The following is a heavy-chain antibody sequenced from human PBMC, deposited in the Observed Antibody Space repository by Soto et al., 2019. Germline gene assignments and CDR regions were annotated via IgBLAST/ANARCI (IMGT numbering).Heavy chain of an antibody. CDR1: GGTFSSYA. CDR2: IIPIFGTA. D-gene: IGHD2-2*02. CDR3: ARGGAGYCSSTSCYIGGSDYYYGMDV. Sequence: SVKVSCKASGGTFSSYAISWVRQAPGQGLEWMGGIIPIFGTANYAQKFQGRVTITADKSTSTAYMELSSLRSEDTAVYYCARGGAGYCSSTSCYIGGSDYYYGMDVWGQGTTVT. J-gene: IGHJ6*02. V-gene: IGHV1-69*06.